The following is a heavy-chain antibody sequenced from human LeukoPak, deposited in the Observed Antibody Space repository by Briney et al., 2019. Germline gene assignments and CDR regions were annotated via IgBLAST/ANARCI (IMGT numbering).Heavy chain of an antibody. CDR3: AKDGEQQLIRGYFDY. Sequence: GGSLRLSCAASGFTFSSYAMHWVRQAPGKGLEWVSVISGSGGSTFYADSVKGRFTISRDNSKNTLYLQMNSLRGEDTAIYYCAKDGEQQLIRGYFDYWGQGALVTVSS. J-gene: IGHJ4*02. D-gene: IGHD6-13*01. V-gene: IGHV3-23*01. CDR1: GFTFSSYA. CDR2: ISGSGGST.